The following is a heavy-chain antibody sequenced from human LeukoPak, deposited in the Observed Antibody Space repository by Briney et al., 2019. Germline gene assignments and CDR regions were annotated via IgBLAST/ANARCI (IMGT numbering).Heavy chain of an antibody. CDR2: ISGSGGST. CDR3: AKEFGYPPSQYYFDY. V-gene: IGHV3-23*01. J-gene: IGHJ4*02. CDR1: GFTFSSYA. Sequence: PGRSLRLSCAASGFTFSSYAMHWVRQAPGKGLEWVSAISGSGGSTYYADSVKGRFTISRDNSKNTLYLQMNSLRAEDTAVYYCAKEFGYPPSQYYFDYWGQGTLVTVSS. D-gene: IGHD6-25*01.